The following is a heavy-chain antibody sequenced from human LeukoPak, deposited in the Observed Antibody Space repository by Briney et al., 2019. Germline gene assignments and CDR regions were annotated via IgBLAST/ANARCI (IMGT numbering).Heavy chain of an antibody. CDR1: GFTFSDYY. J-gene: IGHJ3*02. Sequence: GGSLRLSCAASGFTFSDYYMSWIRQAPGKGLEWVSYISSSGSTIYYVDSVKGRFTISRDNAKNSPYLQMNSLRAEDTAVYYCARGVVGATKAFDIWGQGTMVTVSS. D-gene: IGHD1-26*01. CDR3: ARGVVGATKAFDI. CDR2: ISSSGSTI. V-gene: IGHV3-11*01.